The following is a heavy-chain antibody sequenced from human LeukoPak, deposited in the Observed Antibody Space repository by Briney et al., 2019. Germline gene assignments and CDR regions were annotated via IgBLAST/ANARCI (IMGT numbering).Heavy chain of an antibody. CDR1: GYSISNGYY. D-gene: IGHD3-22*01. Sequence: SETLSLTCTVSGYSISNGYYWGWIRQPPGKGLEWIATIYHSGSTYYNPSLKSRVTISVDTSKNQFSLKLSSVTAADTAVYYCARDRNLYYYDSSGYYPDAFDIWGQGTMVTVSS. J-gene: IGHJ3*02. CDR2: IYHSGST. CDR3: ARDRNLYYYDSSGYYPDAFDI. V-gene: IGHV4-38-2*02.